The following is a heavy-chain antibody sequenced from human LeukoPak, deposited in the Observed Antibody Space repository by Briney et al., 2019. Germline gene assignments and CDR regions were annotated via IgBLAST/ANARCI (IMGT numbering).Heavy chain of an antibody. Sequence: GGSLRLSCAASGFTLSDYDIHWVRQPIGKGLDWVSGLGSAGDKYHAGSERGRFTISREDAENSVYLQMNGLRPEDTAIYYCARAKRETSTRPWTSGMDVWGQGTRVTVSS. D-gene: IGHD3/OR15-3a*01. J-gene: IGHJ6*02. V-gene: IGHV3-13*01. CDR2: LGSAGDK. CDR1: GFTLSDYD. CDR3: ARAKRETSTRPWTSGMDV.